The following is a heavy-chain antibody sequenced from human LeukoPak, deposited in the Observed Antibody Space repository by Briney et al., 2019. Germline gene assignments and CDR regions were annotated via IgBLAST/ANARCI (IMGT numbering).Heavy chain of an antibody. Sequence: PGGSLRLSCAASGFTFSNYWMIWVRQAPGKGLVWVANIKEDGTETRYVDSVKGRFTIPRDNAQNSLYLLMNSLSAEDTAVYYCARASKPWLQLNWGQGTLVTVSS. CDR2: IKEDGTET. D-gene: IGHD5-24*01. J-gene: IGHJ4*02. V-gene: IGHV3-7*05. CDR3: ARASKPWLQLN. CDR1: GFTFSNYW.